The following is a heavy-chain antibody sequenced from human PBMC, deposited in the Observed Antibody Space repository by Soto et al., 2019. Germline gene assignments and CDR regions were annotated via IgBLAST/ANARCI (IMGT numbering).Heavy chain of an antibody. CDR2: ISSSGSTI. V-gene: IGHV3-48*03. Sequence: PGGSLRLSCAASGFTFSPYEMSWVRQAPGKWLEWISYISSSGSTIHYADSVKGRFSISRDNAKKSLFLQMNSLRAEDTAVYYCVREAPCSNGVCQFDYWGRGXLVTVYS. CDR3: VREAPCSNGVCQFDY. D-gene: IGHD2-8*01. J-gene: IGHJ4*02. CDR1: GFTFSPYE.